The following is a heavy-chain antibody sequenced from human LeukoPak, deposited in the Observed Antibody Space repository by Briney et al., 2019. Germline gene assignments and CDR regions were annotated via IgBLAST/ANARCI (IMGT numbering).Heavy chain of an antibody. CDR3: ASRITIFGVVMGPGYDAFDI. V-gene: IGHV1-18*01. CDR1: GYTFTSYG. Sequence: ASVKVSCKASGYTFTSYGISWVRQAPGQGLEWMGWISACNGNTNYAQKLQGRVTITTDESTSTAYMELSSLRSEDTAVYYCASRITIFGVVMGPGYDAFDIWGQGTMVTASS. J-gene: IGHJ3*02. D-gene: IGHD3-3*01. CDR2: ISACNGNT.